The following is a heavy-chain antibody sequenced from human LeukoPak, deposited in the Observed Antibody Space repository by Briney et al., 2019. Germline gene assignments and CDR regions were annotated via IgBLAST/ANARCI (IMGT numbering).Heavy chain of an antibody. CDR2: INPNTGNP. CDR1: GYTFITYG. V-gene: IGHV7-4-1*02. Sequence: ASVKVSCKASGYTFITYGINWVRQAPGQGLEWMGWINPNTGNPMYAQGFTGRFVFSLDTSVSTAYLQISSLKAEDTAVYYCARPSGTIFGVVTPFDYWGQGTLVTVYS. CDR3: ARPSGTIFGVVTPFDY. D-gene: IGHD3-3*01. J-gene: IGHJ4*02.